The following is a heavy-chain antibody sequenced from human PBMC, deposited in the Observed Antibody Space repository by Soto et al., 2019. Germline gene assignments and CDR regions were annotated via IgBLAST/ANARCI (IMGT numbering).Heavy chain of an antibody. Sequence: QVQLVQSGAEVKKPGASVKVSCKASGYTFTGYYMHWVRQAPGQGLEWMGWIDPNSGGTNYAQKFQGWVTMTRDTSISTGYMELSRLRSDETAVYYCARTQCSSTRCYVGSWDYWGQGTLVTVSS. CDR2: IDPNSGGT. V-gene: IGHV1-2*04. CDR3: ARTQCSSTRCYVGSWDY. J-gene: IGHJ4*02. D-gene: IGHD2-2*01. CDR1: GYTFTGYY.